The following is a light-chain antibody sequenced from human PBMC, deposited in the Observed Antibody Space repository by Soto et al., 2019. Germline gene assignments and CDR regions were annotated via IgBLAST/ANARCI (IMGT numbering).Light chain of an antibody. V-gene: IGKV1-33*01. Sequence: DIQMTQSPPSLSVSVGDRVTITCQASQDISNYLHWFQQKPGKAPQLLIFDVSNLQTGVPSRFSGGGSGTDFALTFSSLEPEDIATYYCQQYDSLPLTFGQGTRLEIK. J-gene: IGKJ5*01. CDR1: QDISNY. CDR2: DVS. CDR3: QQYDSLPLT.